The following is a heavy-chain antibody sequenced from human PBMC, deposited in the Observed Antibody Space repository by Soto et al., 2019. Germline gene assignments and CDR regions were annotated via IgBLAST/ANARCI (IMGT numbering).Heavy chain of an antibody. J-gene: IGHJ4*02. Sequence: QVQLQESGPGLVKPSQTLSLTCTVSGGSISSGDYYWSWIRQPPGKGMEWIGYIYYSGSTYYNPSLKSRVTISVDTSKNQFSLKLSSVTAADTAVYYCARSGYYDFWSGYYSYFDYWGQGTLVTVSS. CDR1: GGSISSGDYY. CDR2: IYYSGST. V-gene: IGHV4-30-4*01. CDR3: ARSGYYDFWSGYYSYFDY. D-gene: IGHD3-3*01.